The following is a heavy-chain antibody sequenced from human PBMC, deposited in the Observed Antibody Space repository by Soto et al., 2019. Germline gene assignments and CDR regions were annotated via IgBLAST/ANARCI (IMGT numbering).Heavy chain of an antibody. CDR2: IYHSGST. V-gene: IGHV4-30-2*02. D-gene: IGHD4-17*01. Sequence: SETLSLTCAVSGGSSSSGGYSWSWIRXPPGKGLEWIGYIYHSGSTYYNPSLKSRVTISVDTSKNQFSLKLSSVTAADTAVYYFVKLTGSHSGGFFDSWGQGTLVT. J-gene: IGHJ5*01. CDR1: GGSSSSGGYS. CDR3: VKLTGSHSGGFFDS.